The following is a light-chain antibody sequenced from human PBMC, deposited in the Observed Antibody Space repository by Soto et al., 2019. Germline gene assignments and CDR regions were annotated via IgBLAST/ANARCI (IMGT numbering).Light chain of an antibody. V-gene: IGLV2-8*01. Sequence: QSVLTQPPSASGSPGQSVTISCTGTSSDVGSYDYVSWYQQHPGKAPKLMIYEVSKRPSGVPDRFSGSKSGNTASLTVSGLQAEDEADYYCSSYAGSNNFVFXTGTKGTVL. J-gene: IGLJ1*01. CDR1: SSDVGSYDY. CDR2: EVS. CDR3: SSYAGSNNFV.